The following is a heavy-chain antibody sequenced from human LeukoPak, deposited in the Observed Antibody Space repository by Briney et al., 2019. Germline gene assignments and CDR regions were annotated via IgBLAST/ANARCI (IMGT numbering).Heavy chain of an antibody. V-gene: IGHV3-21*01. Sequence: GGSLRLSCAASGFTVSSNYMSWVRQAPGKGLEWVSSISSSSIYIYYADSMKGRFTISRDNAKNSLYLQMNSLRAEDTAVYYCARGADNYGYIFDYWGQGTLVTVSS. J-gene: IGHJ4*02. CDR2: ISSSSIYI. CDR3: ARGADNYGYIFDY. CDR1: GFTVSSNY. D-gene: IGHD5-18*01.